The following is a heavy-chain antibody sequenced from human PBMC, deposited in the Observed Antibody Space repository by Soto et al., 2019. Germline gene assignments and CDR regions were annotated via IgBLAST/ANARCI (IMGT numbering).Heavy chain of an antibody. Sequence: SGPTLVKPTQTLTLTCTFSGFSLSTSGVAVAWIRQPPGKALEWLAAIYWDDDKRYTPSLERRLTITKDTSKNQVVLTMTNMDPVDTATYYCARRVPAEPLSQSADADGVPSYFFDYWGQGTLVTVSS. CDR3: ARRVPAEPLSQSADADGVPSYFFDY. CDR1: GFSLSTSGVA. D-gene: IGHD6-25*01. V-gene: IGHV2-5*02. CDR2: IYWDDDK. J-gene: IGHJ4*02.